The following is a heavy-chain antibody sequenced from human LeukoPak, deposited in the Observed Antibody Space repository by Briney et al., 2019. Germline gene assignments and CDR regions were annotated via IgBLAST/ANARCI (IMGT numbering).Heavy chain of an antibody. J-gene: IGHJ4*02. D-gene: IGHD1-20*01. Sequence: GESLKISCKASGYSFASYWIGWVRQTSGKGLEWMAIIHPNDASTIYSPSFQGQVTISADRSITTAYLQWNTLQASDTAVYYCARHNNWAFDYWDRGTLLTVSS. V-gene: IGHV5-51*01. CDR1: GYSFASYW. CDR3: ARHNNWAFDY. CDR2: IHPNDAST.